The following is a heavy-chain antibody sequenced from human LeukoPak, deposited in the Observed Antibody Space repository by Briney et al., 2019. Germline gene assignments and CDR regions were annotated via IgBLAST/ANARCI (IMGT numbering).Heavy chain of an antibody. CDR2: IYYSGST. V-gene: IGHV4-59*01. Sequence: SETLSLTCTVSGGSISSYYWSWIRQPPGKGLEWIGYIYYSGSTNYNPSLKSRVTISVDTSKNRFSLKLSSVTAADTAVYYCAREAYCGGDCYSGFDYWGQGTLVTVSS. CDR1: GGSISSYY. CDR3: AREAYCGGDCYSGFDY. J-gene: IGHJ4*02. D-gene: IGHD2-21*02.